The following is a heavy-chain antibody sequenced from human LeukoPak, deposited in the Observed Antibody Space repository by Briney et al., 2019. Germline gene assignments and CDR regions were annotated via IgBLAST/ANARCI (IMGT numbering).Heavy chain of an antibody. CDR3: VRDWDHFDFDS. V-gene: IGHV3-74*01. CDR2: IKGDGSHT. Sequence: GGSLRLSCAASGSTFRDYWMHWIRQTPGKGLVWVSRIKGDGSHTIYADSVKGRFTISRDNAKNTLYLQMKSLRVEDTALYYCVRDWDHFDFDSWGQGTLVTVSS. D-gene: IGHD1-26*01. J-gene: IGHJ5*01. CDR1: GSTFRDYW.